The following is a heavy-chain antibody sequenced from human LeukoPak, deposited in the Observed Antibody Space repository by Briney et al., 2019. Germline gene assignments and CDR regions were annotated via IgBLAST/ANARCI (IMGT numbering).Heavy chain of an antibody. D-gene: IGHD4-23*01. CDR3: ARDTSTVVTFAVY. CDR1: GFTFSDYY. Sequence: GGSLRLSCAASGFTFSDYYMSWIRQAPGKGLEWVSYISSSASDIYYADSVKGRFTISRDNAKNSLYLQMNSLRAEDTAVYYCARDTSTVVTFAVYWGQGTLVTVSS. CDR2: ISSSASDI. V-gene: IGHV3-11*01. J-gene: IGHJ4*02.